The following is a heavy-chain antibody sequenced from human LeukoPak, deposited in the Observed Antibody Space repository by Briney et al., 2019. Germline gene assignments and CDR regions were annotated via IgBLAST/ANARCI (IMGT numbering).Heavy chain of an antibody. D-gene: IGHD1-26*01. CDR2: ISGSGGST. Sequence: PGGSLRLSCAASGFTFSSYAMSWVRQAPGKGLEWVSGISGSGGSTYYADSVKGRFTISRDNSKNTLDLQMNSLRAEDTAVYYCAKSGGSYYDQDYYFDYWGQGTLVTVSS. CDR3: AKSGGSYYDQDYYFDY. V-gene: IGHV3-23*01. CDR1: GFTFSSYA. J-gene: IGHJ4*02.